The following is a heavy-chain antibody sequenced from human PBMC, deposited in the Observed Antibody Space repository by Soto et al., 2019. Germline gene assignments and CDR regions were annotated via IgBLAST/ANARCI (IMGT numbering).Heavy chain of an antibody. CDR2: ISAYNGYT. Sequence: QVQLAQSGAEVTKPGASVKVSCKASGYTFTSYGISWVRQAPGQGLEWMGWISAYNGYTNYAQKLQGRVTMTTDTSTSTAYMELRSLRSEDTAVYYCARGCGGDCYHPPPNYFDYWGQGTLVTVSS. D-gene: IGHD2-21*02. V-gene: IGHV1-18*01. CDR3: ARGCGGDCYHPPPNYFDY. J-gene: IGHJ4*02. CDR1: GYTFTSYG.